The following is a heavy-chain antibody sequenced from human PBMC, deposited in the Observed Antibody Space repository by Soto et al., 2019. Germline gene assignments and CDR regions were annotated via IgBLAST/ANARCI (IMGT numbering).Heavy chain of an antibody. J-gene: IGHJ6*02. D-gene: IGHD2-15*01. V-gene: IGHV4-4*02. CDR2: IYHSGST. Sequence: SETLSLTCAVSGSSISSSNWWSWVRQPPGKGLEWIGEIYHSGSTNYNPSLKSRVTISVDKSKNQFSLKLSSVTAADTAVYYCARGICSGGSCYFMDVWGQGTTVTVSS. CDR3: ARGICSGGSCYFMDV. CDR1: GSSISSSNW.